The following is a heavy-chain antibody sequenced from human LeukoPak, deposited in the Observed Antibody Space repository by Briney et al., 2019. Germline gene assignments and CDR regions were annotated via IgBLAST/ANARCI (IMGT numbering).Heavy chain of an antibody. CDR3: AKSGIAAAGQRGYFDF. J-gene: IGHJ4*02. Sequence: GGSLRLSCAASGFTFSSYGMHWVRQAPGKGLEWVAVMSNDGSNKYYADSVKGRFTISRDNSKNTLYLQMNSLRAEDTAIYYCAKSGIAAAGQRGYFDFWGQGTLVTVSS. D-gene: IGHD6-13*01. CDR2: MSNDGSNK. CDR1: GFTFSSYG. V-gene: IGHV3-30*18.